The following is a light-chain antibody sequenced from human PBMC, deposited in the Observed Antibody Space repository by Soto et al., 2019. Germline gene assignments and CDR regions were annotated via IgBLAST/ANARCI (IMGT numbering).Light chain of an antibody. V-gene: IGKV3-11*01. CDR2: DAS. J-gene: IGKJ4*01. Sequence: EIVLTQSPATLSLSPGERATLSCRASQSVSSYLAWYQHKPGQAPRLLIYDASNRATGIPARFSGSGSGTDFTLTISSLEPEDFAVYYCQQRSNWPPLTFGGGTMVEIK. CDR1: QSVSSY. CDR3: QQRSNWPPLT.